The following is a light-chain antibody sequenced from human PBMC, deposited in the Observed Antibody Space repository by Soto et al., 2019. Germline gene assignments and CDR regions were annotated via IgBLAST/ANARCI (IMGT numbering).Light chain of an antibody. Sequence: LQMTPFPSSLSAFIVEEGTIPFRASQSIDSSLAWYQQKPGRAPKGLISKTSILEGGVPSRFSGSVSGTEFTLTITNLQPEDFATYYCQQYKDSPLTFGGGTKVDIK. CDR3: QQYKDSPLT. V-gene: IGKV1-5*03. J-gene: IGKJ4*01. CDR1: QSIDSS. CDR2: KTS.